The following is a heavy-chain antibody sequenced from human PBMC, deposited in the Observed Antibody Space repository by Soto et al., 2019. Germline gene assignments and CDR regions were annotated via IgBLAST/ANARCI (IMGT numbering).Heavy chain of an antibody. CDR2: ISANDVGT. Sequence: PGGSLRLSCEASGFTLRNYAMTWVRQAPGKGLEWVSLISANDVGTYYAESVKTRFTISTDQSRNTVYLQMDSLRADDKAIYYCAKAKNDYNWDNRPPFDYWGQGTLVTVSS. V-gene: IGHV3-23*01. CDR3: AKAKNDYNWDNRPPFDY. J-gene: IGHJ4*02. CDR1: GFTLRNYA. D-gene: IGHD1-20*01.